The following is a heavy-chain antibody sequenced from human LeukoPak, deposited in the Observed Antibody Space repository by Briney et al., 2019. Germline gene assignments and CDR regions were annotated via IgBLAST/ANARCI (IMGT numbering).Heavy chain of an antibody. Sequence: GGSLRLSCAASGFTFSNYCMNWVRQAPGKGLEWVSYISSSGSAMYYADSVRGRFTISRDNAQNSLFLELNSLRGEDTAVYYCARERNFYYFDYWGQGALVTVSS. CDR2: ISSSGSAM. V-gene: IGHV3-48*04. J-gene: IGHJ4*02. CDR3: ARERNFYYFDY. CDR1: GFTFSNYC. D-gene: IGHD3-3*01.